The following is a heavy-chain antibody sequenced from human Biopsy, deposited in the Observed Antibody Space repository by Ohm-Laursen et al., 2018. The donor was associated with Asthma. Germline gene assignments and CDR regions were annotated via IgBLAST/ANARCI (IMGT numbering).Heavy chain of an antibody. CDR3: ARAVDYSHYYGIDV. Sequence: SSVKVSCKTSGYTFNSAGITRVRQAPGQGLEWMGWISVYNGNTKVSQKLQDRVTMITDTSTSTAYMELRSLRSDDTAVYFCARAVDYSHYYGIDVWGQGTTVTVS. CDR2: ISVYNGNT. J-gene: IGHJ6*02. CDR1: GYTFNSAG. V-gene: IGHV1-18*01. D-gene: IGHD3-10*01.